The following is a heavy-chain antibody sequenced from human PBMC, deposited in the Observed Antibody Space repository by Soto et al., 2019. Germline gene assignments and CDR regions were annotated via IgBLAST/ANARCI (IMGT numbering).Heavy chain of an antibody. CDR3: ARATYSGFGLDY. D-gene: IGHD5-12*01. Sequence: GGSLRLSCVASGFSVSDSYITWIRQAPGKGLEWISHISGSGNTIYYADSVKGRFTISRDNAKNSIDLQMSSLIGDDTALYYCARATYSGFGLDYWGQRTLVTVSS. CDR2: ISGSGNTI. V-gene: IGHV3-11*01. CDR1: GFSVSDSY. J-gene: IGHJ4*02.